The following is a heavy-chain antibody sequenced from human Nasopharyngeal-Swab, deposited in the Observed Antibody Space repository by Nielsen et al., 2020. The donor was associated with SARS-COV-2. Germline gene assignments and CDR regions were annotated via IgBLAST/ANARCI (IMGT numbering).Heavy chain of an antibody. CDR1: GFTFTSYA. CDR2: MNGRGEKT. J-gene: IGHJ5*02. Sequence: GESLKISCAASGFTFTSYAMNCVRHAPGKGLEWVSGMNGRGEKTYYAESVKGRFTISRDISKNTLYLQMNGLRAEDTAVYYCAKDSGAGFCDDGSCFPTNHWGLGTLVTVSS. D-gene: IGHD2-15*01. CDR3: AKDSGAGFCDDGSCFPTNH. V-gene: IGHV3-23*01.